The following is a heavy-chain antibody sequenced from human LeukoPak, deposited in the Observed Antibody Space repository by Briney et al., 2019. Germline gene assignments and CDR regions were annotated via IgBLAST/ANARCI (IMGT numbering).Heavy chain of an antibody. CDR3: ARSNYDFWSGYYLAFDI. CDR2: ISAYNGNT. J-gene: IGHJ3*02. CDR1: GYTFTSYG. D-gene: IGHD3-3*01. Sequence: GASVKVSCKASGYTFTSYGISWVRQAPGQGLEWMGWISAYNGNTNYAQKLQGRVTMTTDTSTSTAYMELRSLRSDDTAVYYCARSNYDFWSGYYLAFDIWGQGTMVTVSS. V-gene: IGHV1-18*01.